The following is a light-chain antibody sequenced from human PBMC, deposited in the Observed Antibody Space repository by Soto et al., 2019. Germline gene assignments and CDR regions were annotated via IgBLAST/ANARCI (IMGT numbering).Light chain of an antibody. CDR3: AAWDDSLNGSG. CDR2: NND. CDR1: ISNIGSNT. J-gene: IGLJ2*01. V-gene: IGLV1-44*01. Sequence: QSVLTQPPSASGTPGQRVTISCSGSISNIGSNTVNWYRQLAGAAPKLLIYNNDQRPSGGPDRFSGSKSGTSASLAISGLQAEDEAAYYCAAWDDSLNGSGFGGGTKLTVL.